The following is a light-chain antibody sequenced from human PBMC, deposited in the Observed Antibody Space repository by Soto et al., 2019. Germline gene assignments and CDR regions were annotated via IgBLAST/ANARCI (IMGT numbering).Light chain of an antibody. CDR2: GAT. V-gene: IGKV3-20*01. Sequence: EIVLTQSPGTLYLSPGERATLSCRASQSISSSYLAWVQQKPGQAPRLLIYGATSRDTGVPDRFSGSESGTDFTLTISRLEPEDFAVYYCQQYSSSPLTFGGGTKGEIK. J-gene: IGKJ4*01. CDR3: QQYSSSPLT. CDR1: QSISSSY.